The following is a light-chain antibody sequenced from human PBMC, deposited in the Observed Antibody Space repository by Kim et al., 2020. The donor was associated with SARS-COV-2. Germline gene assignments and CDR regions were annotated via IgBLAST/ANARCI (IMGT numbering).Light chain of an antibody. CDR2: DVS. CDR3: SSYTSSSTWV. J-gene: IGLJ3*02. Sequence: QSALTQPASASGSLGQSITISCTGSSSDVGGYNYVSWYQQHPGKAPKLIIYDVSNRPSGVSNRFSGSKSGNTASLTISGLQADDEADYYCSSYTSSSTWVFGGGTQLTVL. V-gene: IGLV2-14*03. CDR1: SSDVGGYNY.